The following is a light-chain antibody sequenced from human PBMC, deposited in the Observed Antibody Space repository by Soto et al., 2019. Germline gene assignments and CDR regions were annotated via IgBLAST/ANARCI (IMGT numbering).Light chain of an antibody. CDR3: SSYTGSNTLEV. J-gene: IGLJ1*01. Sequence: QSVLTQPASVSGSPGQSITISCTGTSSDFGGYNYVSWYQQHPGKAPKLMIYDVTNRPSGVSNRFSGSKSGNTASLTISGLQAEDEADYYCSSYTGSNTLEVFGTGTKVTVL. CDR2: DVT. V-gene: IGLV2-14*03. CDR1: SSDFGGYNY.